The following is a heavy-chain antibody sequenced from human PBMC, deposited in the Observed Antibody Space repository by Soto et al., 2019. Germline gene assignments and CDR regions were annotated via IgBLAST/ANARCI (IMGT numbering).Heavy chain of an antibody. CDR3: ARDLIAARPGYYYYVMDV. D-gene: IGHD6-6*01. CDR2: ISSSSSYI. V-gene: IGHV3-21*01. Sequence: GGSLRLSCAASGFTFSSYSMNWVRQAPGEGLEWVSSISSSSSYIYYADSVKGRFTISRDNAKNSLYLQMNSLRAEDTAVYYCARDLIAARPGYYYYVMDVWGQGTTVTVSS. J-gene: IGHJ6*02. CDR1: GFTFSSYS.